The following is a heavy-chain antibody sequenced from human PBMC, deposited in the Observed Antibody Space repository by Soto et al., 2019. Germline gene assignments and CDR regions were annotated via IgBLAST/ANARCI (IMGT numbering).Heavy chain of an antibody. CDR3: AKDPSGRRWLEDY. V-gene: IGHV3-23*01. D-gene: IGHD6-19*01. CDR1: GFTFSSYS. CDR2: ICGSGCCK. Sequence: EVQLLESGGGLVQPGGSLRLSCAASGFTFSSYSMSWVRHAPGKGLEWVSAICGSGCCKYYSDSLTGRFTISRDNSKNPLYLQMNSLRAEDTAVYYGAKDPSGRRWLEDYWGPGTLVTVYS. J-gene: IGHJ4*02.